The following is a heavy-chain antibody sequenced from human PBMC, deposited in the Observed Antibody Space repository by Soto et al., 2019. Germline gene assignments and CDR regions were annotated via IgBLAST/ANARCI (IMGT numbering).Heavy chain of an antibody. CDR3: AYSSTPFDY. CDR2: ISGSGGST. V-gene: IGHV3-23*01. D-gene: IGHD6-13*01. J-gene: IGHJ4*02. Sequence: GGSMRLSCAASVFPFSSYAMSWVRQAPGKGLEWVSAISGSGGSTYYADSVKGRFTISRDNSKNTLYLQMNSLRAEDTAVYYCAYSSTPFDYWGQGTLVTVSS. CDR1: VFPFSSYA.